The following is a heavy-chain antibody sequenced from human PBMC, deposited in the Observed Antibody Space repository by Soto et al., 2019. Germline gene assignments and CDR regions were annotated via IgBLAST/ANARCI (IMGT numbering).Heavy chain of an antibody. V-gene: IGHV4-59*01. J-gene: IGHJ5*02. CDR2: IYYSGST. D-gene: IGHD3-10*01. CDR3: SRFREASWFHH. Sequence: TLSRTCTVSGVSITTYYWSWIRQPPGNGLEWIGYIYYSGSTNYNPSLKSRVSISVDTSKNQFSQKLSSVTAADTAVYYCSRFREASWFHHSGQGNLVNVSS. CDR1: GVSITTYY.